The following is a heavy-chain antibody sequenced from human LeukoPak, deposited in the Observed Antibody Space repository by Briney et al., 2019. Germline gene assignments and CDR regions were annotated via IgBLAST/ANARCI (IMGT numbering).Heavy chain of an antibody. Sequence: GGSLRLSCAASGFTFSNYAMHWVRQAPGKGLEWVSGITGSGLRTYYGDSVKGRFTIYRDNSKNTLYLQMNSLRAEDTAVYYCAKGIGELRMGNYYYYGMDVWGQGTTVTVSS. CDR2: ITGSGLRT. V-gene: IGHV3-23*01. D-gene: IGHD3-10*01. CDR3: AKGIGELRMGNYYYYGMDV. J-gene: IGHJ6*02. CDR1: GFTFSNYA.